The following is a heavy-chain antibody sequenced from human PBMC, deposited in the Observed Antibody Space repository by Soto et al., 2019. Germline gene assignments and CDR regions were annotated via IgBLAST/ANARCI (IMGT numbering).Heavy chain of an antibody. CDR2: IKSKTDGGTT. V-gene: IGHV3-15*01. D-gene: IGHD2-2*01. CDR1: GFTFSNAW. J-gene: IGHJ3*02. Sequence: EVQLVESGGGLVKPGGSLRLSCAASGFTFSNAWMSWVRQAPGKGLEWVGRIKSKTDGGTTDYAAPVKGRFTISRDDSKNTLYLQMNSLKTEDTAVYYCSTEQYCNSTSFYDFPAFDIWGQGTMVTVSS. CDR3: STEQYCNSTSFYDFPAFDI.